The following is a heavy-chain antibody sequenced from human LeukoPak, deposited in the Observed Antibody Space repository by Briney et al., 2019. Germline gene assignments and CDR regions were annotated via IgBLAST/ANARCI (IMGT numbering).Heavy chain of an antibody. CDR3: ASDILTGYLDY. Sequence: ASVKVSCTASGYTFTSYYMHWLRQAPGQGLEWMGIINPSGGSTSYAQKFQGRVTMTRDTSTSTVYMELSSLRSEDTAVYYCASDILTGYLDYWGQGTLVTVSS. CDR1: GYTFTSYY. J-gene: IGHJ4*02. D-gene: IGHD3-9*01. V-gene: IGHV1-46*01. CDR2: INPSGGST.